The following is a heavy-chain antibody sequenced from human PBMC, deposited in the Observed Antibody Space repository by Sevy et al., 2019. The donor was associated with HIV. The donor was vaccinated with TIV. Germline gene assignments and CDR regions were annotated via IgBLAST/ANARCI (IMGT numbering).Heavy chain of an antibody. CDR3: ARVQVPWGAQVLDL. V-gene: IGHV3-7*01. D-gene: IGHD3-16*01. Sequence: GGSLRLSCAASGFTFSSYWMNWVRQAPGKGLEWVANIKQDGSEKYYVDSVKGRFTISRDNAKNSLYLQMNSLRAEDTAVYYCARVQVPWGAQVLDLWGRGTLVTVSS. CDR1: GFTFSSYW. CDR2: IKQDGSEK. J-gene: IGHJ2*01.